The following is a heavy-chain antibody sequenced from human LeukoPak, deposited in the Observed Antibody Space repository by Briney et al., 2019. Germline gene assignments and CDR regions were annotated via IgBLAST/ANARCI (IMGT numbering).Heavy chain of an antibody. CDR1: GFTFSNFP. V-gene: IGHV3-30-3*01. Sequence: GGSLRLSCAASGFTFSNFPMDWVRQAPGKGLEWVAVISYDGSNKYYADSVKGRFTISRDNSKNTLYLQMNSLRAEDTAVFYCARERYYYGSGSAFDIWGQGTMVAVSS. CDR2: ISYDGSNK. CDR3: ARERYYYGSGSAFDI. D-gene: IGHD3-10*01. J-gene: IGHJ3*02.